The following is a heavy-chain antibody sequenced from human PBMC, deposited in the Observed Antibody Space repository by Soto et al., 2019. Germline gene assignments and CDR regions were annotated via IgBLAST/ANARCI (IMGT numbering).Heavy chain of an antibody. V-gene: IGHV1-69*13. CDR1: GYTFTSYG. J-gene: IGHJ3*02. CDR3: ARAIVAARPQDAFDI. Sequence: ASVKVSCKASGYTFTSYGISWVRQAPGQGLEWMGGIIPIFGTANYAQKFQGRVTITADESTSTAYMELSSLRSEDTAVYYCARAIVAARPQDAFDIWGQGTMVTVSS. D-gene: IGHD6-6*01. CDR2: IIPIFGTA.